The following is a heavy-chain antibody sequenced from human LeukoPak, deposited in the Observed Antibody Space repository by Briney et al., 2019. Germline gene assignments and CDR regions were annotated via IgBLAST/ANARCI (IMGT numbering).Heavy chain of an antibody. V-gene: IGHV1-2*02. CDR2: INPNSGGT. CDR3: ARVGLGDNV. J-gene: IGHJ6*02. D-gene: IGHD3-16*01. CDR1: GYIFADYY. Sequence: ASVNVSCKASGYIFADYYMHWVRHAPGQGLEWMGWINPNSGGTKYTQEFQGTVTMTRETSITTAYLELSRLTVDDTAVYYCARVGLGDNVWGQGTTVSVSS.